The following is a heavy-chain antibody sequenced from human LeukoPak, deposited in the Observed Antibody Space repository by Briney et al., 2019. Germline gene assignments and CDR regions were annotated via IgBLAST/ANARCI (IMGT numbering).Heavy chain of an antibody. J-gene: IGHJ4*02. V-gene: IGHV3-30-3*01. CDR1: GFTFSSYA. D-gene: IGHD3-10*01. CDR3: ARDKDPFLYYGSGTPGY. Sequence: GGSLRLPCAASGFTFSSYAMHWVRQAPGKGLGWVAVISYDGSNKYYADSVKGRFTISRDNSKNTLYLQMNSLRAEDTAVYYCARDKDPFLYYGSGTPGYWGQGTLVTVSS. CDR2: ISYDGSNK.